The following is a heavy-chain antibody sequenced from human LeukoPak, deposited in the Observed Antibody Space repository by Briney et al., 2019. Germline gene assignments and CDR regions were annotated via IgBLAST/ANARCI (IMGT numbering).Heavy chain of an antibody. D-gene: IGHD5-18*01. CDR2: IIPIFGTA. V-gene: IGHV1-69*05. CDR3: ARESYSYGKGSYYYYYMDV. CDR1: GGTFSSYA. Sequence: SVKVSCKASGGTFSSYAISWVRQAPGQGLEWMGGIIPIFGTANYAQKFQGRVTITTDESTSTAYMELSSLRSEDTAVYYCARESYSYGKGSYYYYYMDVWGKGTTVTVSS. J-gene: IGHJ6*03.